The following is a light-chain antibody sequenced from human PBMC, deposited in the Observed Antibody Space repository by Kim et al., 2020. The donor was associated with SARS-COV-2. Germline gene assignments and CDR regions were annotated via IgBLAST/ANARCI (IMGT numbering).Light chain of an antibody. CDR1: QSISSY. CDR2: AAS. CDR3: QQSYSTPPT. J-gene: IGKJ1*01. V-gene: IGKV1-39*01. Sequence: ASVGDRVTITCRTSQSISSYLNWYQQKPGKAPELLIYAASSLVSGVPSRFSGTGSGTDFTLTISSLQPEDFATYYCQQSYSTPPTFGQGTKVDIK.